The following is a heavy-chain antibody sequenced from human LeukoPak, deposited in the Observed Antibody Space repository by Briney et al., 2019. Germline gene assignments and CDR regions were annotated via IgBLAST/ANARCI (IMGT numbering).Heavy chain of an antibody. J-gene: IGHJ4*02. Sequence: SETLSLTCTVSGGSISSYYWSWIRQPAGKGLEWIGRIYTSGSTNYNPSLKSRVTISVDKSKNQFSLKLSSVTAADTAVYYCARVNGYSGYEGLDYWGQGTLVTDSS. CDR1: GGSISSYY. CDR3: ARVNGYSGYEGLDY. V-gene: IGHV4-4*07. D-gene: IGHD5-12*01. CDR2: IYTSGST.